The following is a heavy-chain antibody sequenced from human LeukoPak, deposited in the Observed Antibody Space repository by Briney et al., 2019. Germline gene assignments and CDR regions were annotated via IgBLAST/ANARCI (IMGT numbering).Heavy chain of an antibody. V-gene: IGHV5-51*01. CDR1: GYSFTNYW. D-gene: IGHD1-26*01. CDR2: IYPGDSDT. J-gene: IGHJ4*02. CDR3: ARLGSQMFIDY. Sequence: GESLKISFKGSGYSFTNYWIGWVRQLPGKGLEWMGIIYPGDSDTRYSPSFQGQVTISVDKSISTAYLQWSSLKASDTAMYYCARLGSQMFIDYWGQGNLVTVSS.